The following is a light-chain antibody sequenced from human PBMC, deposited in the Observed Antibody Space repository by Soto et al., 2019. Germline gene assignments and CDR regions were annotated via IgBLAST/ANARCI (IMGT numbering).Light chain of an antibody. CDR1: QSVSRN. J-gene: IGKJ2*01. Sequence: EIVMTQSPATLSVSPGERATLSCRASQSVSRNLAWYQQKPGQAPRLLIYGASTRATGMPARFSGSGSGTEFTLTISSLQSEDFAVYYCQQYNKWPMYTFGQGTKLEIK. CDR3: QQYNKWPMYT. V-gene: IGKV3-15*01. CDR2: GAS.